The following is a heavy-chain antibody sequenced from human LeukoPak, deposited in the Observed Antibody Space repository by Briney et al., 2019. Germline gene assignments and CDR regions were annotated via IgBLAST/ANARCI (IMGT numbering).Heavy chain of an antibody. CDR1: GGSISSYY. V-gene: IGHV4-59*01. CDR3: ARGSVAATPVY. Sequence: SETLSLTCTVSGGSISSYYWSWLRQPPGKGLEWIGYIYYSGSTNYNPSLKSRVTISVDTSKNQFSLKLSSVTAAETAVYYCARGSVAATPVYWGQGTLVTVSS. D-gene: IGHD2-15*01. CDR2: IYYSGST. J-gene: IGHJ4*02.